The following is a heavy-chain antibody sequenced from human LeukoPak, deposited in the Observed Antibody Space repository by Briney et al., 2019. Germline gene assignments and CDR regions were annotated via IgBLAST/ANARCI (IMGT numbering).Heavy chain of an antibody. CDR1: GYIFNGYD. Sequence: ASVKVSCKASGYIFNGYDINWVRQATGQGLEWMEWMNPNSGNTGYAQKFQGRVTMTRDTSISTAYMELSSLISEDTAVYYCAREPMRGRAGDNAFDIWGQGTMVTVSS. CDR3: AREPMRGRAGDNAFDI. D-gene: IGHD7-27*01. V-gene: IGHV1-8*01. J-gene: IGHJ3*02. CDR2: MNPNSGNT.